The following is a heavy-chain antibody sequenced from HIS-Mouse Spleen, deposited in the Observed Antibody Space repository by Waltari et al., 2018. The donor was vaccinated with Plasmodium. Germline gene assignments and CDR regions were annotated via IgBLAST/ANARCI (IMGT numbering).Heavy chain of an antibody. CDR1: GFTFSSYG. D-gene: IGHD3-3*01. CDR2: ISYDGSNK. Sequence: QVQLVESGGGVVQRGRSLRLSCAASGFTFSSYGMHWVRKAPGKGLEWVAVISYDGSNKYYADSVKGRFTISRDNSKNTLYLQMNSLRAEDTAVYYCAKEVLGYYDFWSRPDYWGQGTLVTVSS. CDR3: AKEVLGYYDFWSRPDY. J-gene: IGHJ4*02. V-gene: IGHV3-30*18.